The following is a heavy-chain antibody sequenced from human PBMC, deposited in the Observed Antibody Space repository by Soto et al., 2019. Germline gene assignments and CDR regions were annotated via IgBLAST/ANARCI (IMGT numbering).Heavy chain of an antibody. CDR1: GYTFTSYF. J-gene: IGHJ6*02. V-gene: IGHV1-18*01. D-gene: IGHD1-1*01. CDR3: AIQNYYSGMDV. Sequence: QVQLVQSGAEVKKPGASVKVSCKASGYTFTSYFITWVRQAPGQGLEWMGWISAYNGNTNYAQMLQGRVTMTTDTATATAYMEMRSLRSDDTAVYYCAIQNYYSGMDVWGQGTTVTVSS. CDR2: ISAYNGNT.